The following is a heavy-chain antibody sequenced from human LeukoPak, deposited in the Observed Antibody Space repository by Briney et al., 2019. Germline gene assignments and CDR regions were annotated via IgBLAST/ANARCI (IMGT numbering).Heavy chain of an antibody. J-gene: IGHJ4*02. V-gene: IGHV3-11*01. CDR1: GFTFSDYY. D-gene: IGHD6-13*01. CDR3: ARDNRSSWYVVDY. Sequence: GGSLRLSCAASGFTFSDYYMSWIRQAPGKGLEWVSYISSSGSTIYYADSVKGRFTISRDNAKNSLYLQMNSLRAEDTAVYYCARDNRSSWYVVDYWGQGTLVTVSS. CDR2: ISSSGSTI.